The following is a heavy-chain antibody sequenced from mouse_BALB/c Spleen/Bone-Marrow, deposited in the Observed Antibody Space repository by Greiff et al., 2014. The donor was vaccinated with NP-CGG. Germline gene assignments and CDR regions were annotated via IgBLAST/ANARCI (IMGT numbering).Heavy chain of an antibody. Sequence: QVQLQQSGAELVMPGASVKMSCKASGYTFTDYWMHWVKQRPGQGLEWIGAIDTSDSYTSYNQKFKGKATLTVDESSSTAYMQLSSLTSEDSAVYYCARRGVYYYGSFDYRGQGTTLTVSS. J-gene: IGHJ2*01. D-gene: IGHD1-1*01. V-gene: IGHV1-69*01. CDR2: IDTSDSYT. CDR3: ARRGVYYYGSFDY. CDR1: GYTFTDYW.